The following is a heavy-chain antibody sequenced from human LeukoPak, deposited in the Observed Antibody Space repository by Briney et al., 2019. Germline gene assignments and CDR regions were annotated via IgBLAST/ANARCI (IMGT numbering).Heavy chain of an antibody. D-gene: IGHD3-22*01. J-gene: IGHJ4*02. Sequence: ASVKVSCKASGYTSTSYDINWVRQATGQGLEWMGWMNPNSGNTGYAQKFQGGVTMTRNTSISTAYMELSSLRSEDTAVYYCARGGGYYDRSAKYFIRPPEYWGQGTLVTVSS. CDR1: GYTSTSYD. V-gene: IGHV1-8*01. CDR2: MNPNSGNT. CDR3: ARGGGYYDRSAKYFIRPPEY.